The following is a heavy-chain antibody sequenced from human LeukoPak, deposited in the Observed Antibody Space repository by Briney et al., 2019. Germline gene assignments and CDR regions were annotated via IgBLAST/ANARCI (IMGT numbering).Heavy chain of an antibody. V-gene: IGHV3-7*01. J-gene: IGHJ1*01. Sequence: GRSLRLSSVASGFTFRNYWIAWIRHAPGSGLEWVANINEDGSEKYYLDSVRGRFTISRDNAKNSLSLQMNSLRGEDTGVYYCVRELVVGPAEYFQSWGQGTLVTVSS. CDR3: VRELVVGPAEYFQS. D-gene: IGHD2-15*01. CDR1: GFTFRNYW. CDR2: INEDGSEK.